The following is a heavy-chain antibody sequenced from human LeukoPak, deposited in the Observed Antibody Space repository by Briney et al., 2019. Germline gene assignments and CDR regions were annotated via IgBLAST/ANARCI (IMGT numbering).Heavy chain of an antibody. V-gene: IGHV3-7*01. CDR1: GFTFSAYA. J-gene: IGHJ4*02. CDR2: IHDDGIVT. CDR3: ARGRGWVDH. D-gene: IGHD3-16*01. Sequence: GGSLRLSCAASGFTFSAYAMSWFRQTPEKGLEWVANIHDDGIVTHYVDSVKGRFTISRDNARNSVNLQLNSLRVEDTALYYCARGRGWVDHWGQGTLVTVSS.